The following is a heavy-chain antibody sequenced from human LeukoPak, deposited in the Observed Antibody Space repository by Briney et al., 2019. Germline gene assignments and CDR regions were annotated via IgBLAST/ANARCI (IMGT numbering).Heavy chain of an antibody. V-gene: IGHV3-53*01. CDR1: GFTFDDYG. D-gene: IGHD1-26*01. CDR2: IYSGGST. J-gene: IGHJ3*02. CDR3: ARDLREHGVFDI. Sequence: GGSLRLSCAASGFTFDDYGMSWVRQAPGKGLEWVSEIYSGGSTYYAASVKGRFSISRDNSKNTLYLQMNSLRAEDTAVYYCARDLREHGVFDIWGQGTMVTVSS.